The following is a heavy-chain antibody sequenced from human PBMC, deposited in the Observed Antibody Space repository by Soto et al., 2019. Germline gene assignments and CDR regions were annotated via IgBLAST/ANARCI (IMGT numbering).Heavy chain of an antibody. CDR3: ARNGYCVSTSCYSDYYSGMDV. CDR2: IIRIFGTT. V-gene: IGHV1-69*12. CDR1: GGTFSSYA. D-gene: IGHD2-2*02. Sequence: QVQLVQSGAEVKKPASSVKVSCKASGGTFSSYANSWVRQAPGQGLEWMGGIIRIFGTTNYAQKFQGRVTITADESKSTAYMELSSLRSEDTAVYYCARNGYCVSTSCYSDYYSGMDVWGQGTTVTVSS. J-gene: IGHJ6*02.